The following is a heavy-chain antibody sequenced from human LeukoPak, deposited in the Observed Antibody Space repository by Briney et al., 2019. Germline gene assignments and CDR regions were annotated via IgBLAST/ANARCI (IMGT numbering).Heavy chain of an antibody. V-gene: IGHV4-34*01. CDR3: ARGLEGRWLPLDY. J-gene: IGHJ4*02. CDR2: INYSGST. Sequence: PSETLSLTCAVYGGSFSGYYWSWTRQPPGKGLEWIGEINYSGSTNYNPSLKSRVTISVDTSKNQFSLKLSSVTAADTAVYYCARGLEGRWLPLDYWGQGTLVTVSS. CDR1: GGSFSGYY. D-gene: IGHD5-24*01.